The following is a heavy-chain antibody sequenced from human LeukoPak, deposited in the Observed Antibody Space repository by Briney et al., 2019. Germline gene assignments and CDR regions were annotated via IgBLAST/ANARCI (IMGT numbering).Heavy chain of an antibody. Sequence: GGSLGLSCVASGFTFTTSSMHWVRQAPGKGLVWVSRINGDGSGTNYGDSVKGRFSISRANAENTLYLQMNSLRAEDTAVYYCARSINWYFDLWGRGTLVTVSS. J-gene: IGHJ2*01. D-gene: IGHD3-10*01. CDR1: GFTFTTSS. CDR2: INGDGSGT. CDR3: ARSINWYFDL. V-gene: IGHV3-74*01.